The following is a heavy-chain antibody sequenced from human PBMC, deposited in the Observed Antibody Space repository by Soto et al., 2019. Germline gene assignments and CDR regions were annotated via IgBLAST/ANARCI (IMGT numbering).Heavy chain of an antibody. J-gene: IGHJ5*02. CDR2: IYYSGST. D-gene: IGHD2-2*01. CDR3: ARSHCSSTSCYRWFDP. CDR1: GGSISSYY. V-gene: IGHV4-59*01. Sequence: SETLSLTCTVSGGSISSYYWSWIRQPPGKGLEWIGYIYYSGSTNYNPSLKSRVTISVDTSKNQFSLKLSSVTAADTAVYYCARSHCSSTSCYRWFDPWGQGTQVTVSS.